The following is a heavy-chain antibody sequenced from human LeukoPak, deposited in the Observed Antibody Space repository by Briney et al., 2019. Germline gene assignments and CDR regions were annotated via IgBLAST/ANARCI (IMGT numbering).Heavy chain of an antibody. J-gene: IGHJ6*03. Sequence: ASVKVSCKASGYTFTSYAMNWVRQAPGQGLEWMGWINTNTGNPTYAQGFTGRFVFPLDTSVSTAYLQISSLKAEDTAVYYCARVHSGYEPKKYYYYYYYMDVWGKGTTVTVSS. CDR2: INTNTGNP. V-gene: IGHV7-4-1*02. CDR1: GYTFTSYA. CDR3: ARVHSGYEPKKYYYYYYYMDV. D-gene: IGHD5-12*01.